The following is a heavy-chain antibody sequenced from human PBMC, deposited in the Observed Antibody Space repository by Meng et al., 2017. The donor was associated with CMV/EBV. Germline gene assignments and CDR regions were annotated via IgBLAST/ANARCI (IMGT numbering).Heavy chain of an antibody. CDR1: GYTFTSYG. D-gene: IGHD5-12*01. Sequence: ASVKVSCKASGYTFTSYGISWVRQAPGQGLEWMGWISAYNGNTNYAQKLQGRVTMTTDTSTSTAYMELRSLRSDETAVYYCARGPPFFDGYDYNFDYWGQGTLVTVSS. V-gene: IGHV1-18*01. CDR3: ARGPPFFDGYDYNFDY. CDR2: ISAYNGNT. J-gene: IGHJ4*02.